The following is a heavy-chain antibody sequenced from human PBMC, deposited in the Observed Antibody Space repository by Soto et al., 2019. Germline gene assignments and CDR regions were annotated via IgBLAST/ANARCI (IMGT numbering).Heavy chain of an antibody. D-gene: IGHD6-19*01. CDR3: AREYSSGWYGGALDI. CDR1: GFSLSTSGVG. V-gene: IGHV2-5*02. J-gene: IGHJ3*02. CDR2: IYWDDDK. Sequence: QITLKESGPTLVKPTQTLTLTCTFSGFSLSTSGVGVGWIRQPPGKALEWLALIYWDDDKRYSPSLKSRLTITKDTSKNQLVLTMTNMDPVDTATYYCAREYSSGWYGGALDIWGQGTMVTVSS.